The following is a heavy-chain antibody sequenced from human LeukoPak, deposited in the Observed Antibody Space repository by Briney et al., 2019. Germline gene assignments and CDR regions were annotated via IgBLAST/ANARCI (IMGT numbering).Heavy chain of an antibody. Sequence: TSETLSLTCTVSGDSISRGRYYWSWVRQPAGKELEWIGHIYASGKTDYNPYTPSLKSRVAMSLDTSKNQVSLYLTSVTAADTAMYFCARSFSEKFYFESWGQGTLVTVSS. CDR2: IYASGKT. D-gene: IGHD1-26*01. CDR3: ARSFSEKFYFES. J-gene: IGHJ4*02. V-gene: IGHV4-61*09. CDR1: GDSISRGRYY.